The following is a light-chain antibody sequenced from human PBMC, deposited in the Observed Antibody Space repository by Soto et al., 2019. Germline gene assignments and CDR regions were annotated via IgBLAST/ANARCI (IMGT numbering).Light chain of an antibody. V-gene: IGLV2-14*01. CDR1: NSDVGGYNY. CDR2: DVS. Sequence: QSVLTQPASVSGSPGQSITISCTGTNSDVGGYNYFSWYQQHPGKAPKFMIYDVSNRPSGVSIRFSGSKSGNTASLTISGLQAEDEADYYCSSYTTSNTRQIVFGTGTKVTVL. CDR3: SSYTTSNTRQIV. J-gene: IGLJ1*01.